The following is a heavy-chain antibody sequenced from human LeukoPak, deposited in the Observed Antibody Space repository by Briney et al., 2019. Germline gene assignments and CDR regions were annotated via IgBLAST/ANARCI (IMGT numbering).Heavy chain of an antibody. CDR2: IYYSGST. D-gene: IGHD1-26*01. Sequence: KPSETLSLTCTVSGGSITSYHYSWIRLPPGKGLEWIGYIYYSGSTNYNPSLKSRVTISVDTSKNQFSLKLSSVTAADTAVYYCARGGSGTYYHYWGQGTLVTVSS. V-gene: IGHV4-59*01. J-gene: IGHJ4*02. CDR3: ARGGSGTYYHY. CDR1: GGSITSYH.